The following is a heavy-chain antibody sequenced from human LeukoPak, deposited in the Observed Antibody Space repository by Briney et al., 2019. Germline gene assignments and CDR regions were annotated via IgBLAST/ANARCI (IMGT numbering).Heavy chain of an antibody. CDR1: GGSMSFYY. CDR2: IYYTGST. J-gene: IGHJ4*02. D-gene: IGHD3-22*01. CDR3: ARVGYYDSSGYLDY. Sequence: SETLSLTCTVSGGSMSFYYWNWIRQSPGKGVEWIGYIYYTGSTKYNPSLQSRVTISVDKSENQFSLNLYSVTAADTAVYYCARVGYYDSSGYLDYWGQGTQVTVSS. V-gene: IGHV4-59*01.